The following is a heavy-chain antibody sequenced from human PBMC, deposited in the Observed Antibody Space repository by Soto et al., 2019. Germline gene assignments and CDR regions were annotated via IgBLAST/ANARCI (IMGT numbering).Heavy chain of an antibody. CDR3: AASIFYYGMDV. CDR2: VHPNSGGT. J-gene: IGHJ6*02. Sequence: APVKLSCKASGYTLSVNHMHWLQQAPGQGLEWMGWVHPNSGGTNYAQSFEGRVTMTRDTSINTAYMELSRLTSDDTAVYYCAASIFYYGMDVWGQGTTVTVSS. CDR1: GYTLSVNH. V-gene: IGHV1-2*02.